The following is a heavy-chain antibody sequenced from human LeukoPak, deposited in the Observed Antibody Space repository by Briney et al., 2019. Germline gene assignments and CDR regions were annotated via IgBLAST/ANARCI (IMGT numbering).Heavy chain of an antibody. CDR2: ISGSGGST. CDR3: AKGSSGWYSKNLESYFDY. D-gene: IGHD6-19*01. J-gene: IGHJ4*02. CDR1: GFTFSNYA. V-gene: IGHV3-23*01. Sequence: GGSLRLSCAASGFTFSNYAMSWVRQAPGKGLEWVSVISGSGGSTHYADSVKGRFTISRDNSKNTLYLQMNSLRAEDTAVYFCAKGSSGWYSKNLESYFDYWGKGNLVTVSS.